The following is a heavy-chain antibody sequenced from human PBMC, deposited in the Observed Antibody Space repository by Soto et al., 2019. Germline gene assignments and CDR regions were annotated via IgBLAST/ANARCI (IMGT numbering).Heavy chain of an antibody. CDR2: MYYSGST. Sequence: SETLSLTCTVSGGSISSSSYYWGWIRQPPGKGLEWIGSMYYSGSTYYNPSLKSRVTISVDTSKNQFSLKLSSVTAADTAVYYCARLRPYSYGSRGNWFDPWGQGTLVTVSS. D-gene: IGHD5-18*01. J-gene: IGHJ5*02. V-gene: IGHV4-39*01. CDR3: ARLRPYSYGSRGNWFDP. CDR1: GGSISSSSYY.